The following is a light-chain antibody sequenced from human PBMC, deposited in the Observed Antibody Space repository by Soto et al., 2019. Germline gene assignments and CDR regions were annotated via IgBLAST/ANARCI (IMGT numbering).Light chain of an antibody. CDR2: AAS. J-gene: IGKJ4*01. CDR1: DCLTNC. CDR3: QQANSFPLT. Sequence: DVQMTQSPGALSAFEGGGCTSTCRASDCLTNCLALYQQKPLKAPNLLIYAASGLPSGVPSRFSGSGSGTDFTLTISSLQPEDFATYYCQQANSFPLTFGGGTKVDIK. V-gene: IGKV1-12*01.